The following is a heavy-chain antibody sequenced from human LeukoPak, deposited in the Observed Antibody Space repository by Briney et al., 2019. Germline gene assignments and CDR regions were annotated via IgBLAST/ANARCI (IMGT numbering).Heavy chain of an antibody. J-gene: IGHJ3*02. CDR3: ARDENFYDSSGILDI. Sequence: SETLSLTCTVSGGSISSYYWSWIRQPAGKGLEWIGRIYTSGSTNYNPSLKSRVTMSVDTSKNQFSLKLSSVTAADTAVCYCARDENFYDSSGILDIWGQGTMVTVSS. V-gene: IGHV4-4*07. CDR1: GGSISSYY. CDR2: IYTSGST. D-gene: IGHD3-22*01.